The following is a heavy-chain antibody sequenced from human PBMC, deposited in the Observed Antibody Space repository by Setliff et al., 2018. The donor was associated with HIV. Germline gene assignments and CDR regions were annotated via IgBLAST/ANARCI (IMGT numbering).Heavy chain of an antibody. D-gene: IGHD7-27*01. CDR1: GYTFTSYD. CDR2: MSPNSGNA. CDR3: ARIPTGGAFDI. J-gene: IGHJ3*02. V-gene: IGHV1-8*01. Sequence: ASVKVSCKASGYTFTSYDINWVRQATGQGLEWMGWMSPNSGNAGYAQKFQGRVTMTRNTSISTAYMEPSSLRSEDTAVYYCARIPTGGAFDIWGQGTVVTVSS.